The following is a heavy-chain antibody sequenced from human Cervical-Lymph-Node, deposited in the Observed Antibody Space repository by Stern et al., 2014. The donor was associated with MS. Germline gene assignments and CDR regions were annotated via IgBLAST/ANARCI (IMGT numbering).Heavy chain of an antibody. Sequence: VQLVQSGAEVKKPGASVKVSCKVSGYTLSEISMHWVRQAPGQGLEWMGGFDPEHGETLYAQKCQGRVTMAEDRSTDTAYMELSSLRAEDTAVYYCATHRGRVTYYYGMDVWGQGTTVTVSS. V-gene: IGHV1-24*01. CDR3: ATHRGRVTYYYGMDV. CDR2: FDPEHGET. D-gene: IGHD2-21*02. J-gene: IGHJ6*02. CDR1: GYTLSEIS.